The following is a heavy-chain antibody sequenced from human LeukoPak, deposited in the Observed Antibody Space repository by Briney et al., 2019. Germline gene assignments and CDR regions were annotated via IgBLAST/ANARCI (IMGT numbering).Heavy chain of an antibody. D-gene: IGHD3-9*01. CDR3: ARGLQKTYYDILTGYLGYYYYYMDV. J-gene: IGHJ6*03. V-gene: IGHV4-4*07. Sequence: SETLSLTCTVSGGSISSYYWSWIRQPAGKGLEWIGRIYTSGSTNYNPSLKSRVTMSVDTSKNQFSLKLSSVTAADTAVYYCARGLQKTYYDILTGYLGYYYYYMDVWGKGTTVTVSS. CDR1: GGSISSYY. CDR2: IYTSGST.